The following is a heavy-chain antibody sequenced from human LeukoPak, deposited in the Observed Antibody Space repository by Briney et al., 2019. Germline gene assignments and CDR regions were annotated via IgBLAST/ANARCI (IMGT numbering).Heavy chain of an antibody. V-gene: IGHV4-4*02. J-gene: IGHJ3*02. CDR1: GGSTSSNNW. CDR2: IYHSGST. Sequence: SETLSLTCAVSGGSTSSNNWWSWVRPPPGKGLEWIGEIYHSGSTNYNPSLKSRVTISVDKSKNQFSLKLSSVTAADTAVYYCARVTYDSSGYDAFDIWGQGTMVTVSS. D-gene: IGHD3-22*01. CDR3: ARVTYDSSGYDAFDI.